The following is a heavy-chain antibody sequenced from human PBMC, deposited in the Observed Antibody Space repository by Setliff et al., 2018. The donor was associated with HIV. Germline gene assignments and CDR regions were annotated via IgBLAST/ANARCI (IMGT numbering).Heavy chain of an antibody. Sequence: PSETLSLTCTVSGDSISTDYWTWIRQPPGKGLEWIGYIYNSASTSYNPSLKSRVTISVDTSKNQFSLKLSSVTAADTAVYYCGRENPGDYWGQGTLVTVSS. V-gene: IGHV4-4*08. CDR2: IYNSAST. CDR3: GRENPGDY. D-gene: IGHD3-10*01. J-gene: IGHJ4*02. CDR1: GDSISTDY.